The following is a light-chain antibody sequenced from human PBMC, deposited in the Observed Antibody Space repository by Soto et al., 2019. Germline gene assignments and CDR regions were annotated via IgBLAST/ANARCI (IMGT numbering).Light chain of an antibody. CDR3: QQYNSVPLT. Sequence: DIQVTQSPSSLSASVGDRVTITCRASQDIYNYLAWYQQKPGKPPKLLIYVASTLQSGVPSRFSGSGSGTDCTLTISSRQPEDVATYYCQQYNSVPLTFGGGTKVQI. CDR1: QDIYNY. J-gene: IGKJ4*01. V-gene: IGKV1-27*01. CDR2: VAS.